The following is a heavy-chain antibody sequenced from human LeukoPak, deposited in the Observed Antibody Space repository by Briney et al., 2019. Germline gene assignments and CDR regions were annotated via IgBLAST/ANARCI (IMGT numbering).Heavy chain of an antibody. J-gene: IGHJ4*02. CDR1: GGTFSSYA. D-gene: IGHD1-26*01. CDR3: ARSRIVGATQGALNY. CDR2: IIPIFGTA. Sequence: ASVKVSCKASGGTFSSYAISWVRQAPGQGLEWMGRIIPIFGTANYAQKFQGRVTITTDESTSTPYMELSSLRSEDTAVYYCARSRIVGATQGALNYWGQGTLVTVSS. V-gene: IGHV1-69*05.